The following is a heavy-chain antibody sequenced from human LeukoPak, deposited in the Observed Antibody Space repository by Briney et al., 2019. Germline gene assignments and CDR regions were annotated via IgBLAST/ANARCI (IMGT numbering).Heavy chain of an antibody. J-gene: IGHJ4*02. CDR3: AKGRGSFNYYDSSGTFDY. CDR2: INHSGST. CDR1: GGSFSGYY. D-gene: IGHD3-22*01. Sequence: SETLSLTCAVYGGSFSGYYWSWIRQPPGKGLEWIGEINHSGSTNYNPSLTSRVTISVDTSKNQFSLKLSSVTAADTAVYYCAKGRGSFNYYDSSGTFDYWGQGTLVTVSS. V-gene: IGHV4-34*01.